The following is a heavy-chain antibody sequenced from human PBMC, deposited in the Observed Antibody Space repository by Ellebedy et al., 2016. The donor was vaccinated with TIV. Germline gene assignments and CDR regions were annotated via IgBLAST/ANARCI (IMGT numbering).Heavy chain of an antibody. Sequence: GGSLRLXXAASGFTFDDYAMHWVRQAPGKGLEWVSGISWNSGSIGYADSVKGRFTISRDNAKNSLYLQMNSLRAEDTALYYCAGTGRAYYYYMDVWGKGTTVTVSS. D-gene: IGHD3-10*01. V-gene: IGHV3-9*01. CDR1: GFTFDDYA. CDR2: ISWNSGSI. J-gene: IGHJ6*03. CDR3: AGTGRAYYYYMDV.